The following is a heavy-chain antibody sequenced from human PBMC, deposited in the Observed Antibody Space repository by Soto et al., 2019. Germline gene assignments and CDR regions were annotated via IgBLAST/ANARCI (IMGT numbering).Heavy chain of an antibody. Sequence: SETLSLTCTVSGGSISSGGYYWSWIRQPPGKGLEWIGYIYYSGSTYYNPSLKSRVTISVDTSKNQFSLKLSSVTAADTAVYYCARMTSGDCGGDCYVFDYWGQGTLVTVSS. CDR3: ARMTSGDCGGDCYVFDY. CDR2: IYYSGST. V-gene: IGHV4-30-4*01. J-gene: IGHJ4*02. CDR1: GGSISSGGYY. D-gene: IGHD2-21*02.